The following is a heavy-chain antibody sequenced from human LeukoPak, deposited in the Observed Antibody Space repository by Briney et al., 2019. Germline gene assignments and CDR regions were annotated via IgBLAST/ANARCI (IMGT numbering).Heavy chain of an antibody. J-gene: IGHJ4*02. D-gene: IGHD1-14*01. CDR1: GGTFSSYA. CDR3: AREASEPAPGYYFDY. Sequence: SVKVSCKASGGTFSSYAISWVRQAPGQGLEWMGGIIPIFGTANYAQKFQGRVTITADESTSTAYMELSSLRSEDTAVYYCAREASEPAPGYYFDYWGQGTLVTVSS. V-gene: IGHV1-69*13. CDR2: IIPIFGTA.